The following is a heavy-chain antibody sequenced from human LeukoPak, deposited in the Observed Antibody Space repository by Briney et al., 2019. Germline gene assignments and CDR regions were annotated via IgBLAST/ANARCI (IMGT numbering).Heavy chain of an antibody. J-gene: IGHJ4*02. CDR1: GFTVSSNY. D-gene: IGHD3-22*01. V-gene: IGHV3-53*01. CDR3: ARVGAYDSSGSKYYFDY. CDR2: IYSDGST. Sequence: PGGSLRLSCAASGFTVSSNYMSWVRQAPGKGLEWVSIIYSDGSTYYADSVKGRFTISRDNSKNTLYLQVNSLRAEDTAVYYCARVGAYDSSGSKYYFDYWGQGTLVTVSS.